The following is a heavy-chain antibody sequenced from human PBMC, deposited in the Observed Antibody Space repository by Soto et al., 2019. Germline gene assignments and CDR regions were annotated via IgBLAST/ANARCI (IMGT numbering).Heavy chain of an antibody. J-gene: IGHJ4*02. D-gene: IGHD5-12*01. CDR2: ISFDGSNK. CDR1: GFTFSSYA. V-gene: IGHV3-30-3*01. Sequence: QVQLVESGGGVVQPGRSLRLSCAASGFTFSSYAMHWVRQAPGKGLEWVAVISFDGSNKYYADSVKDRFTGSRDNFKNTVYLEMNSLCPGGRAGDYCWRDRRFGDGYNLGFDYWGQGTLVTVSS. CDR3: WRDRRFGDGYNLGFDY.